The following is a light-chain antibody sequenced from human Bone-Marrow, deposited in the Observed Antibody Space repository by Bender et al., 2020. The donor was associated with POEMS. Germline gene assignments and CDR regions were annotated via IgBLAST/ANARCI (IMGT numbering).Light chain of an antibody. Sequence: QSVLTQPPSASGTPGQRVTISCSGSNSNIGTNAVNWYQQFPGTAPKLLIYSDNQRPAGVPDRFPGSKSGNTASLTISGLRAEGGAIYYCEAWDAGLSGGVFGGGTKLTVL. CDR2: SDN. CDR1: NSNIGTNA. J-gene: IGLJ3*02. V-gene: IGLV1-44*01. CDR3: EAWDAGLSGGV.